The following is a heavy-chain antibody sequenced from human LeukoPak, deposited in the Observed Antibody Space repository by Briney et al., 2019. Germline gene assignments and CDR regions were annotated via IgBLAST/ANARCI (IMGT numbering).Heavy chain of an antibody. D-gene: IGHD1-26*01. J-gene: IGHJ3*02. Sequence: GGSLRLSCAASGFTVSSNYMSWVRQAPGKGLEWVSVIYSGGSTYYADSVKGRFTISRDNSKNTLYLQMNSLRAEDTGVYYCARDLISGSYRYDAFDIWGQGTMVTVSS. CDR1: GFTVSSNY. V-gene: IGHV3-53*01. CDR2: IYSGGST. CDR3: ARDLISGSYRYDAFDI.